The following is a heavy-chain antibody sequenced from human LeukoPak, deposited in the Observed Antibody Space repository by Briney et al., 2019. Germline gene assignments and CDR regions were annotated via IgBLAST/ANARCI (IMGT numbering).Heavy chain of an antibody. V-gene: IGHV1-69*04. CDR2: IIPILGIA. D-gene: IGHD6-13*01. CDR3: ARVLLSSSEVNAFDI. J-gene: IGHJ3*02. CDR1: GGTFSSYA. Sequence: ASVKVSCKASGGTFSSYAISWVRQAPGQGLEWMGRIIPILGIANYAQKFQGRVMITADKSTSTAYMELSSLRSEDTAVYYCARVLLSSSEVNAFDIWGQGTMVTVSS.